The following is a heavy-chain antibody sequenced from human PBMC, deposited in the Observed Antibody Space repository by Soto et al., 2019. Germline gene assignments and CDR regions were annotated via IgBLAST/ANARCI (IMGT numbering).Heavy chain of an antibody. CDR2: ISGSGGST. CDR3: AKSIVLMVYGPLDAFDI. V-gene: IGHV3-23*01. D-gene: IGHD2-8*01. CDR1: GFTFSSYA. J-gene: IGHJ3*02. Sequence: LRLSCAASGFTFSSYAMSWVRQAPGKGLEWVSAISGSGGSTYYADSVKGRFTISRDNSKNTLYLQMNSLRAEDTAIYYCAKSIVLMVYGPLDAFDIWGQGTMVTVSS.